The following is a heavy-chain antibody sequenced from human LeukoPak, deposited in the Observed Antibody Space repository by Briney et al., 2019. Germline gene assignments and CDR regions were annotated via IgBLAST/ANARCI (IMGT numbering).Heavy chain of an antibody. Sequence: GGSLRLSCAASAFTFSYYEMNWVRQAPGKGLEWVSYISSSGSTIYYADSVKGRFTISRDNAKNSLYLQMNSLRADVTAVYYCARVRDGSYFDYWGQGTLVTVSS. CDR3: ARVRDGSYFDY. D-gene: IGHD5-24*01. CDR2: ISSSGSTI. V-gene: IGHV3-48*03. CDR1: AFTFSYYE. J-gene: IGHJ4*02.